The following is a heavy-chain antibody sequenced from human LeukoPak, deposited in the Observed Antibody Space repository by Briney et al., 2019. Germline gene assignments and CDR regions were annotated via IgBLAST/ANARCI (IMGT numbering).Heavy chain of an antibody. D-gene: IGHD6-19*01. J-gene: IGHJ5*02. CDR2: IYYSGRT. V-gene: IGHV4-59*01. CDR1: GGSITSYY. CDR3: ARDLRTYRSGPIYP. Sequence: PSETLSPTCTVSGGSITSYYWSWIRQPPGKGLEWIGYIYYSGRTNYNPSLKSRVTISIDTSKNQFSLMVTSVTAADTAVYYCARDLRTYRSGPIYPWGQGTLVTVSS.